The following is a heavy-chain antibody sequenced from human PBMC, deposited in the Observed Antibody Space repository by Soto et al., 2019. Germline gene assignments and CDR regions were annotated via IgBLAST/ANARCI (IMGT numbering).Heavy chain of an antibody. J-gene: IGHJ4*02. CDR3: ASRSSYFPY. CDR2: IYHSGST. CDR1: GYSISSGYY. V-gene: IGHV4-38-2*01. D-gene: IGHD1-26*01. Sequence: SETLSLTCAVSGYSISSGYYWGWIRQPPGKGLEWIGTIYHSGSTYYNPSLKSRVTISVDTSKNQFSLNLSSVTAADTAVYNCASRSSYFPYGGQGPLVT.